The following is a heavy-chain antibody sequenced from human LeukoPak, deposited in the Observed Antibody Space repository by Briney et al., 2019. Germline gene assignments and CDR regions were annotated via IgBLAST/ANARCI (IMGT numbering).Heavy chain of an antibody. D-gene: IGHD1-26*01. J-gene: IGHJ6*03. V-gene: IGHV4-61*01. CDR1: GGSISSGSYY. CDR3: ARAGGSYYRNYYYMDV. Sequence: SQTLSLTCTVSGGSISSGSYYWSWIRQPPGKGLEWIGYIYYSGSTNYNPSLKSRVTISVDTSKNQFSLKLSSVTAADTAVYYCARAGGSYYRNYYYMDVWGKGTTVTVSS. CDR2: IYYSGST.